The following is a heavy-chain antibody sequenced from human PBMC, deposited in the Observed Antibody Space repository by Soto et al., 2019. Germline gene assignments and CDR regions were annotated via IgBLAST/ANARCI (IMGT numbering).Heavy chain of an antibody. J-gene: IGHJ4*02. Sequence: GVSLRLSCEASGFTFSIYAMSWVRQAPGKGLEWVSAISGSGGSTYYADSVKGRFTISRDNSKNTLYLQMNSLRAEETAVYYCAKDLLKAFDYWGQGTLATVSS. CDR3: AKDLLKAFDY. V-gene: IGHV3-23*01. CDR1: GFTFSIYA. CDR2: ISGSGGST.